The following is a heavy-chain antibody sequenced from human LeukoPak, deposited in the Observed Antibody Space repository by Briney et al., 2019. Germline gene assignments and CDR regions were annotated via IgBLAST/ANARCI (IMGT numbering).Heavy chain of an antibody. CDR3: AKMDRHPDKDNYYGMDV. J-gene: IGHJ6*02. V-gene: IGHV3-30*18. Sequence: GGSLRLSCAASGFTFSSYGMHWVRQAPGKGLEWVAVISYDGSNKYYADSVKGRFTISRDNSKNTLYLQMNSLRAEDTAVYYCAKMDRHPDKDNYYGMDVWGQGTTVTVSS. D-gene: IGHD1-14*01. CDR1: GFTFSSYG. CDR2: ISYDGSNK.